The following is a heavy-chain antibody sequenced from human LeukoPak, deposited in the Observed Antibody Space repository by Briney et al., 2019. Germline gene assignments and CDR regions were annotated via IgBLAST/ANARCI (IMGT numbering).Heavy chain of an antibody. V-gene: IGHV3-23*01. CDR3: AKRYGSETYYIDY. CDR1: GFTFSSYA. CDR2: ISATGGST. D-gene: IGHD3-10*01. J-gene: IGHJ4*02. Sequence: GGSLRLSCAASGFTFSSYAMSSFRQAPRKGLEWVSAISATGGSTYYAVSAKGRFTISRVNSKDTRYLQMSSLRAEDTAVYYCAKRYGSETYYIDYWGQGILVTVSS.